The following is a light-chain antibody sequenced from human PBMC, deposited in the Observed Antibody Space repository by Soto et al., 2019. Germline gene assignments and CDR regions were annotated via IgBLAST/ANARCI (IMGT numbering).Light chain of an antibody. J-gene: IGKJ1*01. CDR3: QQYXXSGT. CDR1: QSVSNNY. Sequence: EIVLTQSPGTLSLSPGERATLSCRASQSVSNNYLAWYQQKPGQAPRLLIYGASNRATGIPDRFSGSGSGTDFTLTISRLEPEDVAVXXCQQYXXSGTFXQGTKVDI. V-gene: IGKV3-20*01. CDR2: GAS.